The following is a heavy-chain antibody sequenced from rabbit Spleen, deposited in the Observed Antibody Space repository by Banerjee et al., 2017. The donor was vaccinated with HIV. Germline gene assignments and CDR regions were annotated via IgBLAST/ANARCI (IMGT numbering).Heavy chain of an antibody. Sequence: QEQLEESGGDLVQPEGSLTLTCKASGFSFGDRDVMCWVRQAPGKGLEWIACINAATAKPVYATWAKGRFPISRTSSTTVTLRMTSLTAADTATYFCARDLVGVIGWNFYLWGPGTLVTVS. J-gene: IGHJ4*01. D-gene: IGHD1-1*01. CDR2: INAATAKP. CDR1: GFSFGDRDV. V-gene: IGHV1S45*01. CDR3: ARDLVGVIGWNFYL.